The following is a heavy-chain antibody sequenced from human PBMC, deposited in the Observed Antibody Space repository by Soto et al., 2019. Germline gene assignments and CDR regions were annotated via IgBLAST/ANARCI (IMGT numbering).Heavy chain of an antibody. D-gene: IGHD4-17*01. CDR2: ISYDGSNK. Sequence: ESGGGVVQPGRSLRLSCAASGFTFSSYGMHWVRQAPGKGLEWVAVISYDGSNKYYADSVKGRFTISRDNSKNTLYLQMNSLRAEDTAVYYCAGSPYGDYAPEYFQHWGQGTLVTVSS. CDR1: GFTFSSYG. J-gene: IGHJ1*01. V-gene: IGHV3-30*03. CDR3: AGSPYGDYAPEYFQH.